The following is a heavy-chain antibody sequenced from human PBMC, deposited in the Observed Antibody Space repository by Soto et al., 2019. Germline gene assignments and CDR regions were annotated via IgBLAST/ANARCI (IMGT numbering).Heavy chain of an antibody. CDR3: ARVSYRPYSSSSNYFDY. CDR1: GGSFSGYY. V-gene: IGHV4-34*01. J-gene: IGHJ4*02. D-gene: IGHD6-13*01. Sequence: SETLSLTCAVYGGSFSGYYWSWIRQPPGKGLEWIGEINHSGSTNYNPSLKSRVTISVDTSKNQFSLKLSSVTAADTAMYYCARVSYRPYSSSSNYFDYWGQGTLVTAPS. CDR2: INHSGST.